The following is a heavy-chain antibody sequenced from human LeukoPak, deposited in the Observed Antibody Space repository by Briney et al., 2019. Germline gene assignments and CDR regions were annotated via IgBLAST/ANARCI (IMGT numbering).Heavy chain of an antibody. CDR1: GYSFTSYW. D-gene: IGHD3-22*01. V-gene: IGHV5-51*01. CDR3: ARPEDYDSSGYYYDVYAFDI. Sequence: KNGESLKISCKGSGYSFTSYWIGWVRQMPGKGLEWMGIIYPGDSDTRYSPSFQGQVTISADKSISTAYLQWSSLKASDIAMYYCARPEDYDSSGYYYDVYAFDIWGQGTMVTVSS. CDR2: IYPGDSDT. J-gene: IGHJ3*02.